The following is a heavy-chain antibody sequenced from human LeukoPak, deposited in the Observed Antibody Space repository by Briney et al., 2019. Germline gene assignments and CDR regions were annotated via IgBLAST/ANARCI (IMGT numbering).Heavy chain of an antibody. Sequence: ALVKVSCKASGHTFTAYYIHWVRQAPGQGLEWMAFINPSSGDTYSAPQFQGRVTMTRDTSISTASMELSWLSSDDTAVYYCATGVATAFTYWGQGTLVTVSS. D-gene: IGHD5-18*01. CDR1: GHTFTAYY. V-gene: IGHV1-2*02. J-gene: IGHJ4*02. CDR2: INPSSGDT. CDR3: ATGVATAFTY.